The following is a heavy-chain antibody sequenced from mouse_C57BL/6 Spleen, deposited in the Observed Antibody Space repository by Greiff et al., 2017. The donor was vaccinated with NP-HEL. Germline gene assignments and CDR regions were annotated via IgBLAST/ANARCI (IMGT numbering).Heavy chain of an antibody. CDR1: GYTFTSYW. D-gene: IGHD4-1*01. V-gene: IGHV1-61*01. J-gene: IGHJ2*01. CDR3: AREELGRGYYCDY. CDR2: IYPSDSET. Sequence: QVQLQQPGAELVRPGSSVKLSCKASGYTFTSYWMDWVKQRPGQGLEWIGNIYPSDSETHYNQKFKDKATLTVDKSSSTAYMQLSSLTSEDSAVYYCAREELGRGYYCDYWGQGTTLTVSS.